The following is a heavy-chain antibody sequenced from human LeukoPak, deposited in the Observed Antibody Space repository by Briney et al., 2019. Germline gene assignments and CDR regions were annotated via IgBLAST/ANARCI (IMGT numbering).Heavy chain of an antibody. D-gene: IGHD3-22*01. CDR3: ARVFPTQYYYDSSGYLDY. CDR1: GFTVSSNY. CDR2: IYSGGST. V-gene: IGHV3-53*01. J-gene: IGHJ4*02. Sequence: GGSLRLSCAASGFTVSSNYMSGVRQAPGKGPEWVSVIYSGGSTYYADSVKGRFTISRDNSKNTLYLQMNSLRAEDTAVYYCARVFPTQYYYDSSGYLDYWGQGTLVTVSS.